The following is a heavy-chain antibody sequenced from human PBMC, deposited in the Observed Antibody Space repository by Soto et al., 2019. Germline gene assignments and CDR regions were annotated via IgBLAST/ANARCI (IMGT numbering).Heavy chain of an antibody. CDR1: GFTFSSYS. D-gene: IGHD7-27*01. V-gene: IGHV3-21*01. J-gene: IGHJ3*01. CDR2: ISSSSSYI. CDR3: ARTTGGVGNGFDL. Sequence: GSLRLSCAASGFTFSSYSMNWVRQAPGKGLEWVSSISSSSSYIYYADSVKGRFTISRDNAKNSLYLQMNSLRAEDTAVYHCARTTGGVGNGFDLWGQGTMVTVSS.